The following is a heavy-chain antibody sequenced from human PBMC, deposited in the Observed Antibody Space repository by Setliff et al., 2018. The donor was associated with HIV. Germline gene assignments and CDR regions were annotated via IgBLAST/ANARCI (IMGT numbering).Heavy chain of an antibody. CDR1: GFTVSSNY. CDR3: ATVGFSRTYYATPYFYGLDV. J-gene: IGHJ6*02. Sequence: GGSLRLSCAASGFTVSSNYMSWVRQAPGKGLEWVSVIYTGGSTYYADSVKGRFTISRDNSKNTLYLQMNTLRAEDTALYYCATVGFSRTYYATPYFYGLDVWGPGTTVTVSS. D-gene: IGHD1-26*01. V-gene: IGHV3-66*01. CDR2: IYTGGST.